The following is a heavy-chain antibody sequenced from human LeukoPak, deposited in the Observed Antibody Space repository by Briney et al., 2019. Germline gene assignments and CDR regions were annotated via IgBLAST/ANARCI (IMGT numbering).Heavy chain of an antibody. CDR2: ISGSGGST. Sequence: GGSLRLSCAASGFTFSSYSMNWVRQAPGKGLEWVSAISGSGGSTYYADSVKGRFTISRDNSKNTLYLQMNSLRAEDTAVYYCANPRVGATLTDAFDIWAKGQWSPSLQ. V-gene: IGHV3-23*01. D-gene: IGHD1-26*01. CDR3: ANPRVGATLTDAFDI. J-gene: IGHJ3*02. CDR1: GFTFSSYS.